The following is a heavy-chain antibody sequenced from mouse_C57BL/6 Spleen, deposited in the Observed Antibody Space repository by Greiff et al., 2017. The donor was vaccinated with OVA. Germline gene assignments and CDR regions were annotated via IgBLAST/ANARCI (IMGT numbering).Heavy chain of an antibody. CDR3: ARVSMVTTGFDY. D-gene: IGHD2-2*01. J-gene: IGHJ2*01. V-gene: IGHV5-17*01. Sequence: DVHLVESGGGLVKPGGSLKLSCAASGFTFSDYGMHWVRQAPEKGLEWVAYISSGSSTIYYADTVKGRFTISRDNAKNTLFLQMTSLRSEDTAMYYCARVSMVTTGFDYWGQGTTLTVSS. CDR1: GFTFSDYG. CDR2: ISSGSSTI.